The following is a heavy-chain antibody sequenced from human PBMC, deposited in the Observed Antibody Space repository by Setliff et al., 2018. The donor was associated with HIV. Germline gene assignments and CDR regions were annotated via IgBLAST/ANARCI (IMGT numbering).Heavy chain of an antibody. V-gene: IGHV1-2*02. CDR3: ARGGYSGEFLDAFDI. J-gene: IGHJ3*02. Sequence: VASVKVSCKASGYTFTDYYLHWVRQGPGQGLEWMGWINPNSGDTNYTQKFQGRVTMTRDMSRTTVYMELTSLRTEDTAVYYCARGGYSGEFLDAFDIWGQGTLVT. D-gene: IGHD5-12*01. CDR1: GYTFTDYY. CDR2: INPNSGDT.